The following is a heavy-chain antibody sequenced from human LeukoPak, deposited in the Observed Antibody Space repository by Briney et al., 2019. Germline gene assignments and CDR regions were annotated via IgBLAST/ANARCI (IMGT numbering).Heavy chain of an antibody. J-gene: IGHJ6*02. CDR1: GFAFSGHA. CDR3: ARDGYCSGGSCYSRFIYYYYGMDV. CDR2: INHSGST. Sequence: PGGSLRLSCVASGFAFSGHAMSWVRQPPGKGLEWIGEINHSGSTNYNPSLKSRVTISVDTSKNQFSLKLSSVTAADTAVYYCARDGYCSGGSCYSRFIYYYYGMDVWGQGTTVTVSS. V-gene: IGHV4-34*01. D-gene: IGHD2-15*01.